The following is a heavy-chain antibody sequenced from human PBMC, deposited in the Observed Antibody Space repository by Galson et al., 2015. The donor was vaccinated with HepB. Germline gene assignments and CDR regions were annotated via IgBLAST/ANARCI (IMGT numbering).Heavy chain of an antibody. CDR1: GFTFSSYA. CDR3: ARDLTGIYGMDV. V-gene: IGHV3-30-3*01. CDR2: ILYDGSNK. D-gene: IGHD1-20*01. J-gene: IGHJ6*02. Sequence: SLRPSCAASGFTFSSYAMHWVRQAPGKGLEWVAVILYDGSNKYYADSVKGRFTISRDNSKNTLYLQMNSLRAEDTAVYYCARDLTGIYGMDVWGQGTTVTVSS.